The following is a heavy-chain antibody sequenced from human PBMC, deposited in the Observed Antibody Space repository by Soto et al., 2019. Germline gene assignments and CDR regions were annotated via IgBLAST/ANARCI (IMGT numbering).Heavy chain of an antibody. V-gene: IGHV4-59*01. CDR2: IYYSGST. CDR1: GGSISSYY. D-gene: IGHD6-25*01. J-gene: IGHJ5*02. Sequence: PSETLSLTCTVSGGSISSYYWSWIRQPPGKGLEWIGYIYYSGSTNYNPSLKSRVTISVDTSKNQFSLKLSSVTAADTAVYYCARPHGGSSGWDNWFDPRGQGTLVTVSS. CDR3: ARPHGGSSGWDNWFDP.